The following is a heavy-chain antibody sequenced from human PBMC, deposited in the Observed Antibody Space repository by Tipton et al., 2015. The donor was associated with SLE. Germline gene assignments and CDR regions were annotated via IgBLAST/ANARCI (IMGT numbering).Heavy chain of an antibody. V-gene: IGHV4-38-2*01. CDR3: ARHVSFCGGNYYPGHVDV. D-gene: IGHD3-3*01. J-gene: IGHJ6*04. CDR2: IYHRGST. CDR1: GYFISSGYY. Sequence: GLVKPSETPSLTCGVSGYFISSGYYWGWIRQPPGKGLEWIGNIYHRGSTSYNPSLKSRVSVSVDTSKNHFSLQLRSLTAADTAVYYCARHVSFCGGNYYPGHVDVWGKGTMVVVSS.